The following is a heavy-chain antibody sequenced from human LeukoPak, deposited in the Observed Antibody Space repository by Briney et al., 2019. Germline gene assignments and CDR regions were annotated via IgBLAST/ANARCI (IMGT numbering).Heavy chain of an antibody. Sequence: ASVTVSCKASGGTFSSYAISWVRQAPGQGLEWMGGIIPIFGTANYAQKFQGRVTITADESTSTAYMELSSLRSEDTAVYYCARVPRSGSYRHFDYWGQGTLVTVSS. CDR1: GGTFSSYA. CDR3: ARVPRSGSYRHFDY. V-gene: IGHV1-69*01. D-gene: IGHD1-26*01. CDR2: IIPIFGTA. J-gene: IGHJ4*02.